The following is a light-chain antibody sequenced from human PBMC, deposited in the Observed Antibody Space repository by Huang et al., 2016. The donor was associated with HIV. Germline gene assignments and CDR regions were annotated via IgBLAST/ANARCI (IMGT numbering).Light chain of an antibody. J-gene: IGKJ2*01. CDR2: GAS. V-gene: IGKV3-15*01. Sequence: ILLTQSPAVVSVSPGESATLFCRTSQSVSRDLVWYQQKPGQAPRLLVYGASIRAHGVPARFSGSGSGTEFTLTITSLQSEDFAVYYCQHYDKRPPTVTFGQGTKVEVK. CDR3: QHYDKRPPTVT. CDR1: QSVSRD.